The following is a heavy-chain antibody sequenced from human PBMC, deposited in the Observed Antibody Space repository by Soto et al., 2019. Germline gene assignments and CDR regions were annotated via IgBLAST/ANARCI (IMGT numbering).Heavy chain of an antibody. CDR3: AKGTRSSYYYGMEV. V-gene: IGHV3-9*01. CDR2: LSWNGDYT. Sequence: EVQLVESGGGLVQPGRSLRLSCAVSGFTFDDYAMHWVRQAPGKGLEWVSGLSWNGDYTGYADSVKGRFTISRDNTKNTLYLQMTNPRAWDTALYYCAKGTRSSYYYGMEVWGQGTTVTVSS. J-gene: IGHJ6*02. CDR1: GFTFDDYA. D-gene: IGHD6-6*01.